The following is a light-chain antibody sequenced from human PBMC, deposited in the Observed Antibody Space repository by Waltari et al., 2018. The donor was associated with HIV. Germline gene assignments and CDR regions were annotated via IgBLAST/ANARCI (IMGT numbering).Light chain of an antibody. Sequence: QSVLTQPLSVSGAPGQRVTISCTGSSSNIGAGYHVHWYQQLPGTAPKPLIYGNSNRPSGVPDRFSGSKSGTSASLAITGLQAEDEADYYCQSHDSSLSGYVFGTGTKVTVL. CDR1: SSNIGAGYH. CDR3: QSHDSSLSGYV. CDR2: GNS. J-gene: IGLJ1*01. V-gene: IGLV1-40*01.